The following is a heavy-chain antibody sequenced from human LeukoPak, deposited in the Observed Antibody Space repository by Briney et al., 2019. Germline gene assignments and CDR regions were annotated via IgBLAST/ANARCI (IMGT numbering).Heavy chain of an antibody. D-gene: IGHD3-9*01. V-gene: IGHV3-30*04. CDR3: ARGVRYFDY. Sequence: GRSLRLSCAASGFTFSSYAMHWVRQAPGNGLEWVAVISYDGSNKYYADSVKGRFTISRDNSKNTLYLQMNSLRAEDTAVYYCARGVRYFDYWGQGTLVTVSS. CDR2: ISYDGSNK. J-gene: IGHJ4*02. CDR1: GFTFSSYA.